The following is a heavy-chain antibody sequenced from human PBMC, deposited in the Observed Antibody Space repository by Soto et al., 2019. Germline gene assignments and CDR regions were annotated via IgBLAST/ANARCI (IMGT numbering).Heavy chain of an antibody. CDR1: GGSISRGGYY. D-gene: IGHD3-10*01. J-gene: IGHJ6*02. CDR3: AREFRVNYYGMDV. V-gene: IGHV4-31*03. CDR2: IYYSGST. Sequence: PSETLSLTCTVSGGSISRGGYYWSWIRQHPWKGLEWIGYIYYSGSTYYNPSLKSRVTISVDTSKNQFSLKLSSVTAADTAVYYCAREFRVNYYGMDVWGQGTTVT.